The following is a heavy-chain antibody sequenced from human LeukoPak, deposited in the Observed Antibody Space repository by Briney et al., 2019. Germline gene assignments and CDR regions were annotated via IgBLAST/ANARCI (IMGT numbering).Heavy chain of an antibody. CDR3: ARREGGWYLDY. J-gene: IGHJ4*02. CDR2: IYPGGSDT. D-gene: IGHD6-19*01. CDR1: GYSFTSYW. V-gene: IGHV5-51*01. Sequence: GESLMISCKGSGYSFTSYWIGWVRQMPGKGLEWMGIIYPGGSDTRYSPSFQSQVTISADKSISTAYLRWSSLKASDTAMYYCARREGGWYLDYWGQGTLVTVSS.